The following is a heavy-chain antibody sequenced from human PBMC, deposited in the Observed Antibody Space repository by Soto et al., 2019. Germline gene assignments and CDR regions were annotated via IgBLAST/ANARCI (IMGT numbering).Heavy chain of an antibody. CDR2: ISSSSSTI. D-gene: IGHD2-15*01. V-gene: IGHV3-48*01. Sequence: GGSLRLSCAASGFTFSSYSMNWVRQAPGKGLEWVSYISSSSSTIYYADSVKGRFTISRDNAKNSLYLQMNSLRAEDTAVYYCARDIVVVVAADPDAFDIWGQGTMVTVSS. J-gene: IGHJ3*02. CDR1: GFTFSSYS. CDR3: ARDIVVVVAADPDAFDI.